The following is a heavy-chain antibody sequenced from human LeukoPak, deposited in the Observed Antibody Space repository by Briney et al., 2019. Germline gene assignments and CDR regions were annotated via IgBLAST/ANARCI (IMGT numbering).Heavy chain of an antibody. D-gene: IGHD5-18*01. V-gene: IGHV3-7*04. J-gene: IGHJ4*02. CDR1: GFTFSGYW. Sequence: GGSLRLSCAASGFTFSGYWMSWVRQAPGKGLEWVANIKPDGSDKYYVDSVKGRFTISRENAKNSLYLHMNSLRAEDTAVYYCARDRIQLWSHDYWGQGTLVTVSS. CDR2: IKPDGSDK. CDR3: ARDRIQLWSHDY.